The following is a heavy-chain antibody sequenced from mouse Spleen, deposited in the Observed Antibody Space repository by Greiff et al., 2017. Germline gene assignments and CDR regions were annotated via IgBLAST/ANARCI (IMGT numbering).Heavy chain of an antibody. J-gene: IGHJ3*01. V-gene: IGHV1-18*01. CDR3: ARQGGGYDVFAY. CDR1: GYTFTDYN. CDR2: INPNNGGT. Sequence: EVQLQQPGAELVKPGASVKIPCKASGYTFTDYNMDWVKQSHGKSLEWIGDINPNNGGTIYNQKFKGKATLTVDKSSSTAYMELRSLTSEDTAVYYCARQGGGYDVFAYWGQGTLVTVSA. D-gene: IGHD2-2*01.